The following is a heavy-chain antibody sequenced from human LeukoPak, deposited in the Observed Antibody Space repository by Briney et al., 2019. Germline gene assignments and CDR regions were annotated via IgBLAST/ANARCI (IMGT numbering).Heavy chain of an antibody. CDR2: IIPIFGTA. J-gene: IGHJ6*03. Sequence: SVKVSCKASGGTFSSYAISWVRQAPGQGLEWMGGIIPIFGTANYAQKFQGRVTITTDESTSTAYMELSSLRSEDAAVYYCARDTFWGMIGSMDVWGKGTTVTVSS. CDR3: ARDTFWGMIGSMDV. CDR1: GGTFSSYA. V-gene: IGHV1-69*05. D-gene: IGHD2-8*01.